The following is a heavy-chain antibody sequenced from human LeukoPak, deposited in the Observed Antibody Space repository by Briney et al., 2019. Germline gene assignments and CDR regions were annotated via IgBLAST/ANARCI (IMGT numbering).Heavy chain of an antibody. V-gene: IGHV4-61*02. CDR3: ARGSIVATRFDY. D-gene: IGHD5-12*01. CDR1: GGSISSGNYY. CDR2: IYASGST. J-gene: IGHJ4*02. Sequence: SQTLSLTCTVSGGSISSGNYYWSWIRQPAGKGLEWIGRIYASGSTKYNPSLKSRVTISVDTSKNQFSLKLSSVTATDTAVYYCARGSIVATRFDYWGQGTLVTVSS.